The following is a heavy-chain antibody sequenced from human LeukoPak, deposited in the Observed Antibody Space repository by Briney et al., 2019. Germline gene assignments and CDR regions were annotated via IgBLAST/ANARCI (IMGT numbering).Heavy chain of an antibody. CDR2: IYSDNT. Sequence: GGSLRLSCTVSGFTVSTNSMSWVRQAPGKGLEWVSFIYSDNTHYSDSVKGRFTISRDNSKNTLYLQMNSLRAEDTAVYYCARRAGAYSYPYDYWGQGTLVTVSS. CDR3: ARRAGAYSYPYDY. V-gene: IGHV3-53*01. J-gene: IGHJ4*02. D-gene: IGHD4/OR15-4a*01. CDR1: GFTVSTNS.